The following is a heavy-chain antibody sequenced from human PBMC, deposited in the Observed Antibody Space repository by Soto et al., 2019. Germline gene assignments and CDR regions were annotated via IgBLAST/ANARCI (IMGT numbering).Heavy chain of an antibody. CDR2: ISGSGST. J-gene: IGHJ6*03. Sequence: EVQLLESGGGLVQPGGSLRLSCADSAFTVSSYAMSWVRHAPGKGLEWVSAISGSGSTYSADSVKGRFTISRDSSKNTVYLEMNSLRAEDTAVYYCAKALRFTSTTGYYMDVWGRGTTVTVSS. CDR1: AFTVSSYA. D-gene: IGHD4-4*01. V-gene: IGHV3-23*01. CDR3: AKALRFTSTTGYYMDV.